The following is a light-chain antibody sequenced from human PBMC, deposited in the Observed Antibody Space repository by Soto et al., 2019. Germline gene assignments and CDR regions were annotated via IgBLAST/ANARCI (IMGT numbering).Light chain of an antibody. V-gene: IGKV3D-11*03. CDR3: HQRNQ. CDR1: QSVGTK. CDR2: DST. J-gene: IGKJ5*01. Sequence: IVMTQSPATLSVSPGERANLSCRASQSVGTKLAWYQQTPGQAPRLLIYDSTNRAAGIPARFSGSRSGTDFTLTISSVEPEDFAMYYCHQRNQFGQGTRLEIK.